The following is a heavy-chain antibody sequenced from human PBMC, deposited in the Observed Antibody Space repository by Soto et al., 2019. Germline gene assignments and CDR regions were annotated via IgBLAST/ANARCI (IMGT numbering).Heavy chain of an antibody. V-gene: IGHV1-3*01. CDR3: VRRHVSATGIDWFDP. CDR2: INAANGDT. J-gene: IGHJ5*02. D-gene: IGHD6-13*01. CDR1: GYTFTSYG. Sequence: VKVSCKASGYTFTSYGIHWVRQAPGQRLEWMGWINAANGDTKYSPKFQGRVTITRDTSASTAYMELSSLRSEDTAVYYCVRRHVSATGIDWFDPWGQGTLVTVSS.